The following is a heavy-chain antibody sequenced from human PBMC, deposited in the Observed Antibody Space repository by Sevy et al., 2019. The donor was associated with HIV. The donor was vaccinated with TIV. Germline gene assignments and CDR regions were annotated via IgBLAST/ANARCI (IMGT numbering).Heavy chain of an antibody. CDR1: GFTFSSYA. CDR3: AKASHDIVVVPAAIQDLYYYYGMDV. D-gene: IGHD2-2*02. V-gene: IGHV3-23*01. J-gene: IGHJ6*02. Sequence: GGSLRLSCAASGFTFSSYAMSWVRQAPGKGLEWVSAISGSGGSTYYADSMKGRFTISRDNSKNTLYLQMNSLRAEDTAVYYCAKASHDIVVVPAAIQDLYYYYGMDVWGQGTTVTVSS. CDR2: ISGSGGST.